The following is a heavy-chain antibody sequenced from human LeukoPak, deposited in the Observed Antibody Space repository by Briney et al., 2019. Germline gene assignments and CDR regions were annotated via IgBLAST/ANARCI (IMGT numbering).Heavy chain of an antibody. Sequence: SVKVSCKASGGTFSSYAIIWVRQAPGQGLEWMGGIIPIFGTANYAQKFQGRVTITTDESTSTAYMELSSLRSEDTAVYYCATPSPYWSNAFDIWGQGTMVTVSS. CDR3: ATPSPYWSNAFDI. CDR1: GGTFSSYA. D-gene: IGHD3-3*01. CDR2: IIPIFGTA. V-gene: IGHV1-69*05. J-gene: IGHJ3*02.